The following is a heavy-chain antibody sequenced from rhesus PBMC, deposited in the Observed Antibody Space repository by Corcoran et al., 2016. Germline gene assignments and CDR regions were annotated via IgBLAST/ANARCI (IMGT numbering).Heavy chain of an antibody. Sequence: QVQLQESGPGLVKPSETLSLTCAVSGYSISSNYWSWIRQPPGKGLEWIGYIYGSSGSPYYNPSLKGRVTISTDTSKNQFSLKLSSVTAADTAVYYCAREGVAGTNYWGQGVLVTVSS. CDR3: AREGVAGTNY. D-gene: IGHD1-20*01. J-gene: IGHJ4*01. CDR1: GYSISSNY. CDR2: IYGSSGSP. V-gene: IGHV4-147*01.